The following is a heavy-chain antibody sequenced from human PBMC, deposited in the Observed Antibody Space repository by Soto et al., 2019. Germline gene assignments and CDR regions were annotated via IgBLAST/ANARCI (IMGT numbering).Heavy chain of an antibody. Sequence: GGSLRLSCAASGLTFSSYGMHWVRQAPGKGLEWVAVISYDGSNKYYADSVKGRFTISRDNSKNTLYLQMNSLRAEDTAVYYCAKDSEQLVYNWFDPWGQGTLVTVSS. J-gene: IGHJ5*02. D-gene: IGHD6-13*01. CDR1: GLTFSSYG. V-gene: IGHV3-30*18. CDR2: ISYDGSNK. CDR3: AKDSEQLVYNWFDP.